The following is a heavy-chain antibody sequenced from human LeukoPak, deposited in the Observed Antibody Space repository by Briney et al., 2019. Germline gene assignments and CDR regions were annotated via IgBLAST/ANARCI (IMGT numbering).Heavy chain of an antibody. CDR2: INPNSGGA. V-gene: IGHV1-2*02. J-gene: IGHJ6*03. CDR1: GYTFTGCY. Sequence: APVKVSCKASGYTFTGCYMHWVRQAPGQGLEWMGWINPNSGGANYAQKFQGRVTMTRDTSISTAYMELSRLRSDDTAVYYCARDASEGYYYYYMDVWGKGTTVTVSS. CDR3: ARDASEGYYYYYMDV.